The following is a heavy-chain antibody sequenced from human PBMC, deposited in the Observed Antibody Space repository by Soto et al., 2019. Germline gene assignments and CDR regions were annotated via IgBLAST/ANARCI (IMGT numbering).Heavy chain of an antibody. D-gene: IGHD5-12*01. J-gene: IGHJ6*03. V-gene: IGHV3-20*01. CDR1: GFTFDDYG. Sequence: GGSLRLSCAASGFTFDDYGMSWVRQAPGKGLEWVSGINWNGGSTGYADSVKGRFTISRDNAKNSLYLQMNSLRAEDTALYHCARVVREQYSGYDYYYYYYYMDVWGKGTTVTVSS. CDR2: INWNGGST. CDR3: ARVVREQYSGYDYYYYYYYMDV.